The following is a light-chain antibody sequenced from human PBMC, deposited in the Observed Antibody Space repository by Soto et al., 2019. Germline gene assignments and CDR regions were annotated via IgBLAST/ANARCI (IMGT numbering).Light chain of an antibody. V-gene: IGKV1-39*01. Sequence: DIQMTQSPSSLSASVGDRVTITCRASQSITNYLNWYQRKPGKAPKLLIYGASRLQSGVPSRFSGSGSGTDFTLTISSLQPEDFATYYCHQSYITPWTFGQGTKVDIK. J-gene: IGKJ1*01. CDR1: QSITNY. CDR2: GAS. CDR3: HQSYITPWT.